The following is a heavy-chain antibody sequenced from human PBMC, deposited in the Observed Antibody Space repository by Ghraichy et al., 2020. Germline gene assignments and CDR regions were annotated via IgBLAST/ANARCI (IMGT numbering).Heavy chain of an antibody. V-gene: IGHV3-23*01. CDR2: ISATGDTT. CDR1: GFTFSSYA. J-gene: IGHJ4*02. CDR3: AKDGADFWSGYFSFDY. Sequence: GGSLRLSCAASGFTFSSYAMSWVRQAPGKGLEWVSGISATGDTTYYADSVKGRFTISRDNSKNTLFLQMNSLRVENTAIYYCAKDGADFWSGYFSFDYWGQGALVTVSS. D-gene: IGHD3-3*01.